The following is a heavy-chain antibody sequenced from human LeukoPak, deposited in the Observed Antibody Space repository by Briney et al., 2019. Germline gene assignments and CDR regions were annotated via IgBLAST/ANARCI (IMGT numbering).Heavy chain of an antibody. CDR3: ARDLRFTGIAAAVF. J-gene: IGHJ4*02. CDR2: INSDGSST. V-gene: IGHV3-74*01. Sequence: PGGSLRLSCAASGCTFSSYWKHWVRQAPGKGLVWVSHINSDGSSTSYADSVKGRFTISRDTAKNTLYLQMNSLRAEDTAVYYCARDLRFTGIAAAVFRGQGTLVTVSS. D-gene: IGHD6-13*01. CDR1: GCTFSSYW.